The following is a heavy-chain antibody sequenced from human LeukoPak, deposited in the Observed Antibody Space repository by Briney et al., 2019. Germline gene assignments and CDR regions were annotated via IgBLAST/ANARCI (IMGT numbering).Heavy chain of an antibody. CDR2: IRNDGYRK. V-gene: IGHV3-30*02. CDR3: AKDVSGQAY. J-gene: IGHJ4*02. CDR1: GFTLSNYG. D-gene: IGHD3-3*01. Sequence: PGGSLRLSCTASGFTLSNYGMHWVRQAPGEGLEWLALIRNDGYRKHYADSVKGRFTISRDIFKNTLYLQMNNLGPEDTAVYYCAKDVSGQAYWGQGTLLIVSS.